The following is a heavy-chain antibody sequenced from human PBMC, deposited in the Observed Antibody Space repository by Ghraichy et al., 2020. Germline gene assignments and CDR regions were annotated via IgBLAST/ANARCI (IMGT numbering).Heavy chain of an antibody. J-gene: IGHJ6*02. CDR1: GGSISSGDYY. V-gene: IGHV4-30-4*01. CDR3: ARAKGGTQYYYYYGMDV. CDR2: IYYSGST. Sequence: SETLSLTCTVSGGSISSGDYYWSWIRQPPGKGLEWIGHIYYSGSTYYNPSLKSRVTISVDTSKNQFSLKLSSVTAADTAVYYCARAKGGTQYYYYYGMDVWGQGTTVTVSS. D-gene: IGHD3-16*01.